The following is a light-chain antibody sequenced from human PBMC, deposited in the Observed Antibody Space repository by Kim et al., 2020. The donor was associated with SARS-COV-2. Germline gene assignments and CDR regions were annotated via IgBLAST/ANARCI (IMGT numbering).Light chain of an antibody. J-gene: IGKJ3*01. CDR3: QQSYSTLFT. V-gene: IGKV1-39*01. CDR1: QSISSY. Sequence: ASVGERVTITCRASQSISSYLNWYQQKPGKAPTLLIYAASSLQSGVPSRFSGSGSGTDFTLTISSLQPEDFATYYCQQSYSTLFTFGPGTKVDIK. CDR2: AAS.